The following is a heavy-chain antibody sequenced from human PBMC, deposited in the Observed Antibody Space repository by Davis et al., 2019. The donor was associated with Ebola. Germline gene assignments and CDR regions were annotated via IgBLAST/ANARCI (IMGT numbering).Heavy chain of an antibody. CDR3: ARLDYGSGSFFDY. V-gene: IGHV3-30*19. J-gene: IGHJ4*02. CDR1: GFNFRSYG. CDR2: ISYDGSNK. D-gene: IGHD3-10*01. Sequence: PGGSLRLSCAASGFNFRSYGMHWVRQAPGKGLEWVAVISYDGSNKYYADSVKGRFTISRDNSKNTLYLQMNSLRAEDTAVYYCARLDYGSGSFFDYWGQGTLVTVSS.